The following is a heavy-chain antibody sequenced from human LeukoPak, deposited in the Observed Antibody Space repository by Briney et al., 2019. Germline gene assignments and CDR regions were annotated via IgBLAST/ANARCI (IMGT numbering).Heavy chain of an antibody. D-gene: IGHD6-13*01. CDR1: GGSISSYY. CDR2: IYTSGST. CDR3: ARYSPGIAAAGPRQREYCYYYYYMDV. J-gene: IGHJ6*03. Sequence: PSETLSLTCTVSGGSISSYYWSWIRQPAGKGLEWIGRIYTSGSTNYNPSLKSRVTMSVDTSKNQFSLKLSSVTAADTAVYYCARYSPGIAAAGPRQREYCYYYYYMDVWGKGTTVTISS. V-gene: IGHV4-4*07.